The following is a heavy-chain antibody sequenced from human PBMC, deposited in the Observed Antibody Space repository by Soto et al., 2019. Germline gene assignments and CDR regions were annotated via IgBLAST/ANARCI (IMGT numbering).Heavy chain of an antibody. Sequence: EVQLLESGGGLIQPGGSLRLSCAASGFTLGTYGMGWVRQAPGKGLEWVSTITGGNTYYAASVKGRFTISRDNSKNTLYLQMSNLRAEDTALYYCAKHKERGGYDSDFDSWGQGTLVTVSS. J-gene: IGHJ4*02. CDR1: GFTLGTYG. D-gene: IGHD3-3*01. V-gene: IGHV3-23*01. CDR3: AKHKERGGYDSDFDS. CDR2: ITGGNT.